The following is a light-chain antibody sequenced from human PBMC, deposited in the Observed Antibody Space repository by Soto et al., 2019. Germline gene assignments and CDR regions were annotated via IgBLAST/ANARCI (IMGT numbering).Light chain of an antibody. Sequence: ESVLTQSPATVSLSPGERATLSCRASQRVSSFLSWYQQKPGQAPRLLIYDVSKRATGIPARFSGSGSGTDFTLTINTLEPEDFAVYYCQQHSNWISWSFGQGTKVEIK. V-gene: IGKV3-11*01. J-gene: IGKJ1*01. CDR3: QQHSNWISWS. CDR1: QRVSSF. CDR2: DVS.